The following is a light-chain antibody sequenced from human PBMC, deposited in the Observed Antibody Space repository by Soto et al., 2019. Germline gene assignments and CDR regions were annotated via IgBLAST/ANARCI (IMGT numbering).Light chain of an antibody. Sequence: DIPMTQSPSSLSASVGDRVTITCRASQTISSYLQWYQQKPGKDPRLLIYATSNLNGGVPSRFSGSGSGTDFSLTISSLQPDDFATYYCQQSYSSPYTFGQGTNLDI. CDR2: ATS. CDR3: QQSYSSPYT. V-gene: IGKV1-39*01. CDR1: QTISSY. J-gene: IGKJ2*01.